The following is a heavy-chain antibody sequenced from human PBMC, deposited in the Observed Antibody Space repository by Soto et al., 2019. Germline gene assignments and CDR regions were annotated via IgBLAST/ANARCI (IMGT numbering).Heavy chain of an antibody. J-gene: IGHJ6*02. CDR2: IYYSGST. V-gene: IGHV4-31*03. CDR3: AREGLEPFDGMDV. D-gene: IGHD1-1*01. Sequence: SETLSLTCTVSGGSISSGGYYWSWIRQHPGKGLEWIGYIYYSGSTYYNPSLKSRVTISVDTSKNQFSLKLSSVTAADTAVYYCAREGLEPFDGMDVWGQGTTVTVSS. CDR1: GGSISSGGYY.